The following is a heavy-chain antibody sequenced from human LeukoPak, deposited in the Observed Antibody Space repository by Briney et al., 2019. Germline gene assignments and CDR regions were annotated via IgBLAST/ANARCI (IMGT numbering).Heavy chain of an antibody. J-gene: IGHJ5*02. V-gene: IGHV3-30-3*01. CDR3: ARSGFLEWSNWFDP. CDR2: ISYDGSNK. CDR1: RFTFSSYA. D-gene: IGHD3-3*01. Sequence: GGSLRLSCAASRFTFSSYAMHWVRQAPGKGLEWVSVISYDGSNKYYADSVKGRFTISRDNSKNTLYLQMNSLRSEDTAVYYCARSGFLEWSNWFDPWGQGTLVTVSS.